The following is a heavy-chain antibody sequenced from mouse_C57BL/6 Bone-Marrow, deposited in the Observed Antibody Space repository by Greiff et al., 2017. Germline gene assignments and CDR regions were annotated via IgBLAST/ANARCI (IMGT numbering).Heavy chain of an antibody. Sequence: EVMLVESGGGLVKPGGSLKLSCAASGFTFSSYTMSWVRQTPEKRLEWVATISGGGGNTYYPDSVKGRFTISSDNAKNTLYLQMSSLRSEDTAFDYCARNWAWFAYWGQGTLVTVSA. CDR1: GFTFSSYT. CDR3: ARNWAWFAY. D-gene: IGHD4-1*01. V-gene: IGHV5-9*01. CDR2: ISGGGGNT. J-gene: IGHJ3*01.